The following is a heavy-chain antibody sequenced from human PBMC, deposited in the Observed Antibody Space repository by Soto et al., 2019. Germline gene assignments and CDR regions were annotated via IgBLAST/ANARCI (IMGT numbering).Heavy chain of an antibody. Sequence: QLPLQESGSGLVKPSQTLSLTCDVSGDSISSGGYSWTWIRQPPGQGLEWIGYIYHSGTTYYNTSLKTRVSISVHRSKNHFSLNLNAVTAADTAVYYCASAAYDILTGRLGYYFAYWCHGALVTVSS. CDR2: IYHSGTT. J-gene: IGHJ4*01. D-gene: IGHD3-9*01. CDR1: GDSISSGGYS. V-gene: IGHV4-30-2*01. CDR3: ASAAYDILTGRLGYYFAY.